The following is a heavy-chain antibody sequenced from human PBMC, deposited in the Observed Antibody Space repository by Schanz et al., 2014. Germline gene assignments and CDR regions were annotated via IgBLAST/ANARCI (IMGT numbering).Heavy chain of an antibody. CDR1: GFIFSSYG. V-gene: IGHV3-30*06. CDR3: AKDPSHGDYDYYFDY. D-gene: IGHD3-22*01. CDR2: ISNDGSIK. J-gene: IGHJ4*02. Sequence: VQLVESGGGVVQPGRSLRLSCAASGFIFSSYGLHWVRQAPGKGLEWVALISNDGSIKYYADSVEGRFTISRDNAKNTLYLQMNSLRAEDTAVYYCAKDPSHGDYDYYFDYWGQGTLVTVSS.